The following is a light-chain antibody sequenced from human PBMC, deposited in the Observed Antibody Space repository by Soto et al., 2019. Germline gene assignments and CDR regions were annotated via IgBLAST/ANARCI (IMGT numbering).Light chain of an antibody. CDR3: QQYNNWPPWT. Sequence: ILMTQSPATLSVSPGERATLSCRASQSVSNNLAWYQQKPGQAPRFLIYDASTRATGIPARFSGSGSGTDFTLTISGLQSEDFAVYYCQQYNNWPPWTFGQGTKVEIK. V-gene: IGKV3-15*01. J-gene: IGKJ1*01. CDR1: QSVSNN. CDR2: DAS.